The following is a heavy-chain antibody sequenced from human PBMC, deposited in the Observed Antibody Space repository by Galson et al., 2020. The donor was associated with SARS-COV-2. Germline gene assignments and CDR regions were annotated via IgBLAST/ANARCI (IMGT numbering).Heavy chain of an antibody. CDR3: ARDLRGFFRTHHYFDY. D-gene: IGHD3-3*01. J-gene: IGHJ4*02. CDR1: GGSISSSSYY. V-gene: IGHV4-39*07. CDR2: IYYSGST. Sequence: SETLSLTCTVSGGSISSSSYYWGWIRQPPGKGLEWIGSIYYSGSTYYNPSLKSRVTISVDTSKNQFSLKLSSVTAADTAVYYCARDLRGFFRTHHYFDYWGQGTLVTVSS.